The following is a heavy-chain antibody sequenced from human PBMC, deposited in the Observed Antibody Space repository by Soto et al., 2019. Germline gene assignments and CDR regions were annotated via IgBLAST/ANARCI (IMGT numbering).Heavy chain of an antibody. D-gene: IGHD1-7*01. Sequence: GGSLRLSCAASGFTFSSYAMSWVRQAPGKGLEWVSAISGSGGSTYYADSVKGRFTISRDNSKNTLYLQMNSLRAEDTAVYYCAKELYNWNYVGFNPFDIWGQGTMVTVSS. CDR3: AKELYNWNYVGFNPFDI. V-gene: IGHV3-23*01. CDR1: GFTFSSYA. CDR2: ISGSGGST. J-gene: IGHJ3*02.